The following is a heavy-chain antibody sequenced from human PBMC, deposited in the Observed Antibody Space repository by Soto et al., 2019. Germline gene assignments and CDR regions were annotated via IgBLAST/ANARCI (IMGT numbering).Heavy chain of an antibody. V-gene: IGHV4-59*01. CDR2: MYHNGNI. D-gene: IGHD3-16*01. CDR3: ASGGNWFDP. Sequence: SETLSLTCNVSGGSISNYYWTWVRQSPEKGLEWIGYMYHNGNINYNPSLKSRVTISIDTSKNQFSLTLKSVTAADTAVYYCASGGNWFDPWGQGLLVT. CDR1: GGSISNYY. J-gene: IGHJ5*02.